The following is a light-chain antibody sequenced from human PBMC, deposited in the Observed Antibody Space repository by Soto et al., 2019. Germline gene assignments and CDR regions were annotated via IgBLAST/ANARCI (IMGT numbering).Light chain of an antibody. CDR3: SSYTSSGTLYV. Sequence: QSALTQPASVSGSPGQSITISCTGTSSDVGGYNYVSWYQQHPGKAPKLIIYNVSDRPSGVSNRFSGSKSGNTASLTISGLQAEDEADYSCSSYTSSGTLYVFGTGT. CDR2: NVS. J-gene: IGLJ1*01. CDR1: SSDVGGYNY. V-gene: IGLV2-14*03.